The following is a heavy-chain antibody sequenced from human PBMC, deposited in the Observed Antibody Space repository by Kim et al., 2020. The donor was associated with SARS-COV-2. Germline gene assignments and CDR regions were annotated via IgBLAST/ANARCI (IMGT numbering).Heavy chain of an antibody. CDR2: IWYDGSNK. V-gene: IGHV3-33*06. CDR3: AKDRYYDSSGYYSFYGMDV. Sequence: GGSLRLSCAASGFTFSSYGMHWVRQAPGKGLEWVAVIWYDGSNKYYADSVKGRFTISRDNSKNTLYLQMNSLRAEDTAVYYCAKDRYYDSSGYYSFYGMDVWGQGTTVTVSS. D-gene: IGHD3-22*01. J-gene: IGHJ6*02. CDR1: GFTFSSYG.